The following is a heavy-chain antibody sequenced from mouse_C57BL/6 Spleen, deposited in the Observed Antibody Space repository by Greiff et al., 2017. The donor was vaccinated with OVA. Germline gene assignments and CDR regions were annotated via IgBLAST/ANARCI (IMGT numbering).Heavy chain of an antibody. V-gene: IGHV3-6*01. CDR2: ISYDGSN. D-gene: IGHD2-5*01. CDR3: ARGTYYSNYGAWFAY. CDR1: GYSITSGYY. Sequence: EVQLQQSGPGLVKPSQSLSLTCSVTGYSITSGYYWNWIRQFPGNKLEWMGYISYDGSNNYNPSLKNRISITRDTSKNQFFLKLNSVTTEDTATYYCARGTYYSNYGAWFAYWGQGTLVTVSA. J-gene: IGHJ3*01.